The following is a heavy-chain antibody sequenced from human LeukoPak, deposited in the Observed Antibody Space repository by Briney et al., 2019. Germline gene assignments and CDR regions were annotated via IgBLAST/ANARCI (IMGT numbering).Heavy chain of an antibody. CDR2: ISNSGTKM. CDR1: GFTLSSYE. Sequence: GGSLTLSCAASGFTLSSYEMNWVRPAPGKGLEWVSYISNSGTKMYYVHSVKGRFTISRDNAKHSLYLQMNRLRAADTAVYYCARDLSGAPMAAFFDYGGQGTLVSVSS. CDR3: ARDLSGAPMAAFFDY. J-gene: IGHJ4*02. V-gene: IGHV3-48*03. D-gene: IGHD3-10*01.